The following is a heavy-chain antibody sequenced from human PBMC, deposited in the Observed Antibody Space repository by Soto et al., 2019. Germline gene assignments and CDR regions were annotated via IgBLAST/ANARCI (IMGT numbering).Heavy chain of an antibody. CDR3: ARGVGYYDSSGYFDY. D-gene: IGHD3-22*01. Sequence: SVKVSCKASGYTFTSRYMHWVRQAPGQGLEWMGGIIPIFGTANYAQKFQGRVTITADESTSTAYMELSSLRSEDTAVYYCARGVGYYDSSGYFDYWGQGTLVTVSS. CDR1: GYTFTSRY. CDR2: IIPIFGTA. J-gene: IGHJ4*02. V-gene: IGHV1-69*13.